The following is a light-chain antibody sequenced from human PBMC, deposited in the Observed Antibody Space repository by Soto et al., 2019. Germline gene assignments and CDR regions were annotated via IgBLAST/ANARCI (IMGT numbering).Light chain of an antibody. Sequence: LTQPASVTWAPGQSITICCTGTSSDVGGYNYVSWYQQHPGKAPKLMIYEVSNRPSGVSNRFSGSKSGNTASLTISGLQAEDEVDYYCSSYTSSSTIYVFGTGTKVNVL. CDR3: SSYTSSSTIYV. CDR1: SSDVGGYNY. J-gene: IGLJ1*01. V-gene: IGLV2-14*01. CDR2: EVS.